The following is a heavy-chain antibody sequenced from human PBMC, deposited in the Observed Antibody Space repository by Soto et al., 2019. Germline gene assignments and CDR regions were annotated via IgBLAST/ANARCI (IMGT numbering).Heavy chain of an antibody. D-gene: IGHD3-3*01. V-gene: IGHV4-39*01. J-gene: IGHJ6*03. CDR2: IYYSGST. CDR3: ARLPIPNRSDYYYYYMDV. Sequence: QLQLQESGPGLVKPSETLSLTCTVSGGSISSSSYYWGWIRQPPGKGLEWIGSIYYSGSTYYNPSLKSRVTISVDTSKNQFSLKLSSVTAADTAVYYCARLPIPNRSDYYYYYMDVWGKGTTVTVSS. CDR1: GGSISSSSYY.